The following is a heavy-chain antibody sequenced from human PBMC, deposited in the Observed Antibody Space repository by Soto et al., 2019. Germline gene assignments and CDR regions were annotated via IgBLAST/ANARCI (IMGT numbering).Heavy chain of an antibody. CDR2: ISATGKN. CDR3: AWGSGENWSYEAY. V-gene: IGHV4-4*07. J-gene: IGHJ4*02. Sequence: QVQLQESGPGRVKPSETLSLTCSVSGGSIPDYSWNWIRQSAGKGLEWIGRISATGKNQVNPSLQSRVTMSLDTSKNQFSLKLTSVTAADTAVYYCAWGSGENWSYEAYWGQGTLVTVSS. CDR1: GGSIPDYS. D-gene: IGHD1-7*01.